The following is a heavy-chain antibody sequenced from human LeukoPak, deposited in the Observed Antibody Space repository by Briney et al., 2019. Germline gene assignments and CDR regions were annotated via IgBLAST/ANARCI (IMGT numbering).Heavy chain of an antibody. J-gene: IGHJ6*02. CDR2: ISWNSGSI. CDR1: GFTFDDYA. V-gene: IGHV3-9*01. Sequence: GGSLRLSCAASGFTFDDYAMHWVRHAPGKGPEWVSGISWNSGSIGYADSVKGRFTISRDNAKNSLYLQMNSLRAEDTALYYCAKDIERYSYDPYYYYGMDVWGQGTTVTVSS. CDR3: AKDIERYSYDPYYYYGMDV. D-gene: IGHD5-18*01.